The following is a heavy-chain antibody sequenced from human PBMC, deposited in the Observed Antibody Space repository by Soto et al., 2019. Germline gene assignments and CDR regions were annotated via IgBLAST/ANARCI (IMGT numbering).Heavy chain of an antibody. CDR2: INHSGRV. D-gene: IGHD3-22*01. CDR1: GGSFSGHS. Sequence: SETLSLTCAVYGGSFSGHSWTWIRQSPGKGLEWIGDINHSGRVNYSPSLKSRVTISLDTSKNQFSLTLSAVTAADTAMYYCSTRAYDTDGYYRFDPWGQGTLVTVSS. CDR3: STRAYDTDGYYRFDP. J-gene: IGHJ5*01. V-gene: IGHV4-34*01.